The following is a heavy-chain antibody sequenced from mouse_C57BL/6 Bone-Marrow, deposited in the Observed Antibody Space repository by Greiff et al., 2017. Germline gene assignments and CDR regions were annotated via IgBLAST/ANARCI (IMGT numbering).Heavy chain of an antibody. CDR2: ISDGGSYT. Sequence: EVQGVESGGGLVKPGGSLKLSCAASGFTFSSYAMSWVRQTPEKRLEWVATISDGGSYTYYPDNVKGRFTISRDNAKNHLYLQMSHLKSEDTAMYYCARDLYGSSYQFAYWGQGTLVTVSA. CDR3: ARDLYGSSYQFAY. J-gene: IGHJ3*01. D-gene: IGHD1-1*01. CDR1: GFTFSSYA. V-gene: IGHV5-4*01.